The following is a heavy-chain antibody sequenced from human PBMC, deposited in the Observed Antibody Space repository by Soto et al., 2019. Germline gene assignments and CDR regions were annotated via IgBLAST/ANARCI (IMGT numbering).Heavy chain of an antibody. Sequence: PGGSLRLSCAASGFTFSSYGMHWVRQAPGKGLEWVAVISYDGSNKYYADSVKGRFTISRDNSKNTLYLQMNSLRAEDTAVYYCAKASYSSHLYYYGMDVWGQGTTVTVPS. CDR2: ISYDGSNK. CDR3: AKASYSSHLYYYGMDV. J-gene: IGHJ6*02. V-gene: IGHV3-30*18. D-gene: IGHD6-13*01. CDR1: GFTFSSYG.